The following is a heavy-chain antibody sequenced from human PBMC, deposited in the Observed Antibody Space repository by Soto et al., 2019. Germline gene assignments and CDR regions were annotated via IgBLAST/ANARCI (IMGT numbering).Heavy chain of an antibody. CDR2: IYYSGST. CDR3: ARISIAQAANHNWFDP. D-gene: IGHD6-13*01. Sequence: SETLSLTCTVSGGSISSSSYYWGWIRQPPGKGLEWIGTIYYSGSTYYNPSLKSRVTISVDTSKNQFSLKLRSVTAADTAVYYCARISIAQAANHNWFDPWGQGTLVTVSS. V-gene: IGHV4-39*01. CDR1: GGSISSSSYY. J-gene: IGHJ5*02.